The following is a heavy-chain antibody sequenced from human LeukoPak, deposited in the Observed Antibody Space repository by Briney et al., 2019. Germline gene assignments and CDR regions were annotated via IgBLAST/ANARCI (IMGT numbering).Heavy chain of an antibody. CDR1: GYTLTELS. CDR3: CSLTYTFWFDP. D-gene: IGHD2-15*01. CDR2: FDPEDGET. V-gene: IGHV1-24*01. J-gene: IGHJ5*02. Sequence: ASVKVSCKVFGYTLTELSMHWVRQAPGKGLEWMGGFDPEDGETIYAQKFQGRVTMTEDTSTDTAYMELSSLRSEDTAVYYCCSLTYTFWFDPWAQGTLVTVSS.